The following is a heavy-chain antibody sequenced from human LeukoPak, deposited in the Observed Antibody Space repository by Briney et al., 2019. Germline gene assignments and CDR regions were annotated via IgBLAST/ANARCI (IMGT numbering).Heavy chain of an antibody. CDR3: ARVDYYDSSGYYFDY. CDR1: GGSISSYY. J-gene: IGHJ4*02. V-gene: IGHV4-4*07. Sequence: SGTLSLTCTVSGGSISSYYWSWIRQPAGKGLEWIGRIYTSGSTNYNPSLKSRVTMSVDTSKNQFSLKLSSVTAADTAVYYCARVDYYDSSGYYFDYWGQGTLVTVSS. D-gene: IGHD3-22*01. CDR2: IYTSGST.